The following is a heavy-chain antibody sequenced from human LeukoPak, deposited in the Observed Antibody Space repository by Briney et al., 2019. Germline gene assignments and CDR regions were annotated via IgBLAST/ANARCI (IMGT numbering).Heavy chain of an antibody. D-gene: IGHD6-13*01. J-gene: IGHJ6*02. Sequence: SQTLSLTCAISGDSVSSNSAAWNWIRQSPSRGLEWLGRTYYRSKWYNDYAVSVKSRITINPDTSKNQFSLQLNSVTPEDTAVYYCARFILEQQVYYYYGMDIWGQGTTVTVSS. CDR2: TYYRSKWYN. V-gene: IGHV6-1*01. CDR3: ARFILEQQVYYYYGMDI. CDR1: GDSVSSNSAA.